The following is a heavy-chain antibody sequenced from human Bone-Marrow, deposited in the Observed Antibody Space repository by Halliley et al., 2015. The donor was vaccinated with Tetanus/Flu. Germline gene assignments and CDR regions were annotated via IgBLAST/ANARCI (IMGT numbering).Heavy chain of an antibody. Sequence: TLSLTCTVSGGSVNSGSYHWSWIRQPPGKELEYIGHIYYNGGTNYNPSLKSRVTISVDTSKNQFSLNINSVTAADTAVYYCARASSWTYYFDYWGQGTLVTVSS. CDR3: ARASSWTYYFDY. D-gene: IGHD6-13*01. CDR2: IYYNGGT. V-gene: IGHV4-61*01. J-gene: IGHJ4*02. CDR1: GGSVNSGSYH.